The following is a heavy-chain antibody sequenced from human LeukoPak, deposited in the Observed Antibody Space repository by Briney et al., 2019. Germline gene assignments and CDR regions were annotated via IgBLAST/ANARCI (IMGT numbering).Heavy chain of an antibody. CDR3: ARQEYSGYDSANWFDP. CDR2: IYYSGST. V-gene: IGHV4-30-4*01. CDR1: GGSISSGDYY. Sequence: PSQTLSLTCTVSGGSISSGDYYWSWIRQPPGKGLEWIGYIYYSGSTYYNPSLKSRVTISVDTSKNQISLKLSSVTAADTAVYYCARQEYSGYDSANWFDPWGQGTLVTVSS. D-gene: IGHD5-12*01. J-gene: IGHJ5*02.